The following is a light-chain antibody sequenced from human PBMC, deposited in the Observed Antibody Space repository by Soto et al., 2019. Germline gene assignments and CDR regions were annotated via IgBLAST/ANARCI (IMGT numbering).Light chain of an antibody. CDR3: QAWDSSTAV. V-gene: IGLV3-1*01. J-gene: IGLJ2*01. CDR1: MLGDKY. CDR2: QDT. Sequence: SYELTQPPSVSVSPGQTASITCSGDMLGDKYACWYQQKPGQSPVLVIYQDTKRPSGIPERFSGSNSGNTATLTISGTQAMDEADYYCQAWDSSTAVFGGGTQLTVL.